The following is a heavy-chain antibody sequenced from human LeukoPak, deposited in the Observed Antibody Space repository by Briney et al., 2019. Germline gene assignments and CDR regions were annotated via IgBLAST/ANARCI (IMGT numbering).Heavy chain of an antibody. J-gene: IGHJ4*02. D-gene: IGHD1-26*01. CDR2: IRSKTYGGTT. CDR3: TRLVGATDEIFDY. Sequence: PGRSLRLSCTASGFXFGDYPMSWVRQAPGKGLEWVGAIRSKTYGGTTEYAASVKGRFTISRDDSKSIAYLQMNSLKTEDTAVYYCTRLVGATDEIFDYWGQGTLVTVSS. CDR1: GFXFGDYP. V-gene: IGHV3-49*04.